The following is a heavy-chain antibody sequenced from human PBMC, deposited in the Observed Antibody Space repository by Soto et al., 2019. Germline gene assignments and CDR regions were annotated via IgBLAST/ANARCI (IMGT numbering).Heavy chain of an antibody. CDR1: GFTFSDHA. J-gene: IGHJ4*02. CDR3: VKEGKMGVEGFDF. D-gene: IGHD1-26*01. V-gene: IGHV3-23*01. CDR2: VRGDFVTT. Sequence: EVQLLESGGGLVQPGGSLRLSCATSGFTFSDHAMHWVRQAPGEGLEWVSGVRGDFVTTPYADSVKGRFTISRDNSKNTLYLQMNSLRVEDTAIYYCVKEGKMGVEGFDFWDQGTLVTVSS.